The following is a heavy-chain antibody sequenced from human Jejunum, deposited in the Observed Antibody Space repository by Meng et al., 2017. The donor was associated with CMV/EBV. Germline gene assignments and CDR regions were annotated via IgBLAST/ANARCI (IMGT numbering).Heavy chain of an antibody. CDR3: TRGGWRYSFGSLDY. D-gene: IGHD5-18*01. Sequence: GFTFSSYAMNWVRQAPGKGLEWVSFIGSSGRTIYFADSVKDRFTISRDNAKNSLYLQMNNLTVEDTAMYYCTRGGWRYSFGSLDYWGQGALVTVSS. V-gene: IGHV3-21*01. CDR2: IGSSGRTI. CDR1: GFTFSSYA. J-gene: IGHJ4*02.